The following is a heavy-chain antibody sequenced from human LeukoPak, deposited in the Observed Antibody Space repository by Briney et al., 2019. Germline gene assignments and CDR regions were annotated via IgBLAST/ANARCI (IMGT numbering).Heavy chain of an antibody. CDR3: ARGGVPGIAVAGTAWFDP. Sequence: SSETLSLTCAAYGGSFSGYYWSWIRQPPGKGLEWIGEINHSGSTNYNPSLKSRVTISVDTSKNQFSLKLSSVTAADTAVYYCARGGVPGIAVAGTAWFDPWGQGTLVTVSS. J-gene: IGHJ5*02. CDR2: INHSGST. CDR1: GGSFSGYY. V-gene: IGHV4-34*01. D-gene: IGHD6-19*01.